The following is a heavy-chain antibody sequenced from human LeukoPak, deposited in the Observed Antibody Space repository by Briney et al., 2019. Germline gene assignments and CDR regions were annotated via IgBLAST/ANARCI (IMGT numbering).Heavy chain of an antibody. J-gene: IGHJ3*02. Sequence: PSETLSLTCAVSGGSISSGGYYWSWIRQPPGKGLEWIGYIYHSGSTYYNPSLKSRVTISVDRSKNQFSLKLSSVTAADTAVYYCARDNSDSWFGEAFDIWGQGTMVTVSS. CDR2: IYHSGST. CDR1: GGSISSGGYY. V-gene: IGHV4-30-2*01. CDR3: ARDNSDSWFGEAFDI. D-gene: IGHD3-10*01.